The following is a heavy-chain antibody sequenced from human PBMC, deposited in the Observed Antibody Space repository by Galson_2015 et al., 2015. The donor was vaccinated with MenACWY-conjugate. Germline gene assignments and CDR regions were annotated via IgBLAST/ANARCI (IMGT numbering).Heavy chain of an antibody. Sequence: PALVKPTQTLTLTCTFSGFSLSSGGMGVGWIRQPPGKALEWLALIYWDDDKRYSPSLKSRLTITKDTSKNQVVLTMTNMDPVDTATYYCAHVRLKSSGGSENYYAFDYWGQGTLVTVSS. CDR2: IYWDDDK. V-gene: IGHV2-5*02. CDR1: GFSLSSGGMG. J-gene: IGHJ4*02. D-gene: IGHD3-10*01. CDR3: AHVRLKSSGGSENYYAFDY.